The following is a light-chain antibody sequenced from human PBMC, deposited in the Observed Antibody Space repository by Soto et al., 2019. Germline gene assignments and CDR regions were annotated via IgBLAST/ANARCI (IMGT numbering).Light chain of an antibody. CDR2: AAS. V-gene: IGKV3-20*01. CDR1: QSVSTSE. J-gene: IGKJ1*01. CDR3: QHYGTSTRT. Sequence: EIVLTQSPGTLSLSPGERATLSCRASQSVSTSELAWYQQKPGQAPRVLIYAASSRATGIPDRFSGSGSGTNFTLTISRLEPEDFAVYYCQHYGTSTRTFGQGTKVDIK.